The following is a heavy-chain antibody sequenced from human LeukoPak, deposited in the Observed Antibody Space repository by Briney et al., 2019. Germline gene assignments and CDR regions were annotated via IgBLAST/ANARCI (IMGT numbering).Heavy chain of an antibody. CDR1: GYTFTSYG. Sequence: ASVKVSCKASGYTFTSYGISWVRQAPGQGFERMGWISAYNGNTNYAQKLQGRVTMTTDTSTSTAYMELRSLRSDDTAVYYCARDHTVPTDWFDPWGQGTLVTVSS. V-gene: IGHV1-18*01. CDR3: ARDHTVPTDWFDP. CDR2: ISAYNGNT. D-gene: IGHD4-4*01. J-gene: IGHJ5*02.